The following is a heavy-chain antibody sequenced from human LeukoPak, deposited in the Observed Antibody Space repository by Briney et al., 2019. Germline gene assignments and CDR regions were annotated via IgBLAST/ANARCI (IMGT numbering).Heavy chain of an antibody. CDR3: ARGDDSSGYSSLHH. D-gene: IGHD3-22*01. Sequence: GESLKISCAASGFTFSSYSMNWVRQAPGKGLGWVSSISSSSSYIYYADSVKGRFTISRDNAKNSLYLQMNSLRAEDTAVYYCARGDDSSGYSSLHHWGQGTLVTVSS. CDR2: ISSSSSYI. J-gene: IGHJ1*01. V-gene: IGHV3-21*01. CDR1: GFTFSSYS.